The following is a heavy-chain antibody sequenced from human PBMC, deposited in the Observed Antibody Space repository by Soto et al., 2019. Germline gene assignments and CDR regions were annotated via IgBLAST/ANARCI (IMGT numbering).Heavy chain of an antibody. J-gene: IGHJ4*02. CDR1: GYSFATYW. D-gene: IGHD2-2*02. CDR2: IYPGDSDT. V-gene: IGHV5-51*01. CDR3: ASGGYCTTTSCYNFFDY. Sequence: GASLKISCKGSGYSFATYWMGWVRQMPGKGLEWMGIIYPGDSDTRYSPSFQGQVTISADKSINTAYLQWSSLKASDTAMYYCASGGYCTTTSCYNFFDYWGQRPLGTVAP.